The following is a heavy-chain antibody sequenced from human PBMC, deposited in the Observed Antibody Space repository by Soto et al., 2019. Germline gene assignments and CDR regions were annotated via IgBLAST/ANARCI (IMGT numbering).Heavy chain of an antibody. CDR2: ISGSGGST. V-gene: IGHV3-23*01. CDR1: GFTFSSYA. CDR3: AKAGSRCSGGSCYSGVREAFDI. J-gene: IGHJ3*02. Sequence: GGSLRLSCAASGFTFSSYAMSWVRQAPGKGLEWVSAISGSGGSTYYADSVKGRFTISRDNSKNTLYLQMNSLRAEDTAVYYCAKAGSRCSGGSCYSGVREAFDIWGQGTMVTVSS. D-gene: IGHD2-15*01.